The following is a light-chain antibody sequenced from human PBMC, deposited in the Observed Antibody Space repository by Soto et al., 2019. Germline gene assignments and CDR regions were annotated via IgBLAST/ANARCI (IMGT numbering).Light chain of an antibody. CDR2: AAS. Sequence: DIQMTQSPSSVSASVGDRVTITCRASQDISRWLGWYQQEPGKAPNLLIYAASTLHSGVPSRFCGSGSGTEFTLTISSLQPEDFGTYYCQQANDFPQTFGQGTKVEIK. CDR3: QQANDFPQT. CDR1: QDISRW. J-gene: IGKJ1*01. V-gene: IGKV1-12*01.